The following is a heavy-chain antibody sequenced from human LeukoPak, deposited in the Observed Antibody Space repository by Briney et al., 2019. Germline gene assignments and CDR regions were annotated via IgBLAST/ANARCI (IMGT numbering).Heavy chain of an antibody. V-gene: IGHV3-7*01. CDR3: ARGGYSFDY. Sequence: GGSLRLSCAASGFSLSGYWMSWVRQAPGKGLEWVARLHADGNEKYSVDSVKGRFTVSRDNAKNSLYLQMNSLRVEDTAVYYCARGGYSFDYLGQGTLVTVSS. D-gene: IGHD5-12*01. CDR1: GFSLSGYW. CDR2: LHADGNEK. J-gene: IGHJ4*02.